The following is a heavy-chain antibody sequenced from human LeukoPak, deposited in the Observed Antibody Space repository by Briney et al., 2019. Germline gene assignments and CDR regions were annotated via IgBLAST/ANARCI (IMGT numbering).Heavy chain of an antibody. V-gene: IGHV4-39*07. CDR2: IYYSGST. CDR3: ARRMVRGVKGAYYYYMDV. CDR1: GGSISSSSYY. J-gene: IGHJ6*03. D-gene: IGHD3-10*01. Sequence: SETLSLTCTVSGGSISSSSYYWSWIRQPPGKGLEWIGSIYYSGSTYYNPSLKSRVTISVDTSKNQFSLKLSSVTAADTAVYYCARRMVRGVKGAYYYYMDVWGKGTTVTISS.